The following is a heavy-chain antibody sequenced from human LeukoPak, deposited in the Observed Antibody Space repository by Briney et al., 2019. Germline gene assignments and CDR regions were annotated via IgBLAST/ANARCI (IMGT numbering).Heavy chain of an antibody. CDR3: ARGAMVVEGNY. V-gene: IGHV3-7*03. D-gene: IGHD2-21*01. CDR2: IKEDGSEK. Sequence: PGGSRTLSCAASGFTFSRDWMSWLRQAPGKGLEWVANIKEDGSEKYYVHSVKGRFTISRANGKNSLYLQMYSLRAEDTALYYCARGAMVVEGNYWGQGTLVTVSS. CDR1: GFTFSRDW. J-gene: IGHJ4*02.